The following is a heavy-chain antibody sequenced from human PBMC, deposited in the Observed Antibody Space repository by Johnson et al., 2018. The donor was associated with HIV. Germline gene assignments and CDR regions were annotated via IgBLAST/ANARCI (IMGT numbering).Heavy chain of an antibody. J-gene: IGHJ3*02. CDR1: GFTFSSYA. Sequence: QVQLVESGGGVVQPGRSLRLSCAASGFTFSSYAMHWVRQAPGTGLEWVAVISYDGSNKYYADSVKGRFTISRDNSKNTLYLQMNSLKTEDTAVYYCTTWYSLVSGAFDIWGQGTMVTVSS. CDR2: ISYDGSNK. CDR3: TTWYSLVSGAFDI. V-gene: IGHV3-30*04. D-gene: IGHD6-13*01.